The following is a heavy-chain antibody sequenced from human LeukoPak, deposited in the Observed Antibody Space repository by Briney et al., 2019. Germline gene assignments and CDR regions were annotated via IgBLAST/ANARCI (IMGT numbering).Heavy chain of an antibody. CDR2: IYPGDSDT. D-gene: IGHD6-13*01. Sequence: GESLKISCKGSGYSFTCYWIGRVRQMPGKGLEWMGIIYPGDSDTRYSPSFQGQVTISADKSISTAYPQWSSQKASDTALYYCATPQSSSSSWYGRVAAFDTSGHGKLVTVSS. CDR1: GYSFTCYW. J-gene: IGHJ3*02. V-gene: IGHV5-51*01. CDR3: ATPQSSSSSWYGRVAAFDT.